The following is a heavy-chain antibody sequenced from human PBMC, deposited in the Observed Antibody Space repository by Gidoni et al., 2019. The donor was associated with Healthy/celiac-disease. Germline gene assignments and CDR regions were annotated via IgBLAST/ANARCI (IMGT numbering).Heavy chain of an antibody. CDR1: GYTFTSYG. CDR3: AREVVVLSSSQSINDY. CDR2: ISAYNGNT. J-gene: IGHJ4*02. V-gene: IGHV1-18*01. D-gene: IGHD6-6*01. Sequence: QVQLVPSGAEVKKPGASVKVSGKASGYTFTSYGISWVRQAPGQWLEWMGWISAYNGNTNYAQKLQGRVTMTTDTSTSTAYMELRSLRSDDTAVYYCAREVVVLSSSQSINDYWGQGTLVTVSS.